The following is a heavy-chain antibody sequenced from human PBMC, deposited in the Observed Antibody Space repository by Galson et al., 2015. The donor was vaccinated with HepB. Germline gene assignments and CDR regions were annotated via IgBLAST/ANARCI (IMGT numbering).Heavy chain of an antibody. J-gene: IGHJ4*02. Sequence: SLRLSCAASGFTFSSYSMSWVRQAPGKGLEWVSYISSSSSTIYYADSVKGRFTISRGNAKNSLYLQMNSLRAEDTAVYYCARDRPYSSASTWGQGTLVTVSS. CDR1: GFTFSSYS. CDR3: ARDRPYSSAST. CDR2: ISSSSSTI. V-gene: IGHV3-48*01. D-gene: IGHD3-22*01.